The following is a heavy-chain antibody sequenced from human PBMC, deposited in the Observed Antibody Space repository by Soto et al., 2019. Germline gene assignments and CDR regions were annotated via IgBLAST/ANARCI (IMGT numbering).Heavy chain of an antibody. CDR3: ARGCESEYYFDY. CDR1: GGSISGYY. Sequence: SETLSLTCTVSGGSISGYYWSWIRQPPGKGLEWIGYIYYSGSTNYNPSLKSRVTISVDTSKNQFSLKLSSVTAADTAVFYCARGCESEYYFDYWGQGTLVTVSS. D-gene: IGHD2-8*01. J-gene: IGHJ4*02. V-gene: IGHV4-59*01. CDR2: IYYSGST.